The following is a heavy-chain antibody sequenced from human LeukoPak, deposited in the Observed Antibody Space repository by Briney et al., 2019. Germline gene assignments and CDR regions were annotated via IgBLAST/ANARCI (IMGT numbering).Heavy chain of an antibody. Sequence: GGSLRLSCAASGFTISSYSVNWVRQAPGKGLEWVSSISSSSSYIYYADSVKGRFTISRDNSKNTLYLQMNSLRAEDTAVYYCATHFTMVRGVGLGYWGQGTLVTVSS. J-gene: IGHJ4*02. CDR2: ISSSSSYI. D-gene: IGHD3-10*01. CDR1: GFTISSYS. V-gene: IGHV3-21*04. CDR3: ATHFTMVRGVGLGY.